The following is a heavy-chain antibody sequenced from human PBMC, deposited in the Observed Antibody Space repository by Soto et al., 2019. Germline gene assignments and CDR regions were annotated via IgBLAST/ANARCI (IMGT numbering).Heavy chain of an antibody. J-gene: IGHJ4*02. CDR2: IDNDGRIT. D-gene: IGHD6-13*01. CDR3: LGPPGVSPAGTN. Sequence: GGSLRLSCATSGFTFTSYWMHWVRQAPGRGLVWVSRIDNDGRITTYADSVKGRFTISRDNAKNTVYLQMNSLRVEDTAVYYCLGPPGVSPAGTNWGRGTLVTVSS. V-gene: IGHV3-74*01. CDR1: GFTFTSYW.